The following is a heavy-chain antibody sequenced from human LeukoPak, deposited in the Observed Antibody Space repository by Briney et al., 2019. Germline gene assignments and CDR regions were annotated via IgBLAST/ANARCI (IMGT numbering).Heavy chain of an antibody. Sequence: GTSVKVSCKASGYTFTSYGISWVRQAPGQGLEWMGWISAYNGNTNHAQKLQGRVTMTTDTSTSTAYMELRSLRSDDTAVYYCARDSRSGLVDYWGQGTLVTVSS. CDR2: ISAYNGNT. CDR1: GYTFTSYG. CDR3: ARDSRSGLVDY. J-gene: IGHJ4*02. D-gene: IGHD3-22*01. V-gene: IGHV1-18*01.